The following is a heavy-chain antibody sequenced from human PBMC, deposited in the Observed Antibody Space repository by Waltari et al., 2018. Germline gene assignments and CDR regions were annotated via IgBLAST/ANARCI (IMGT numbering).Heavy chain of an antibody. D-gene: IGHD4-17*01. J-gene: IGHJ4*02. V-gene: IGHV3-21*06. CDR3: SREITVTDADH. Sequence: EVHLVESGGGMVMPGGSLRLSCAASGFSLRTYTMNWVRQAPGKGLAWVSSISSSSTYIHYADSVKGRFTISRDNAKSSRQLQMNSLRVEDTALYYCSREITVTDADHWGQGTQVTVS. CDR1: GFSLRTYT. CDR2: ISSSSTYI.